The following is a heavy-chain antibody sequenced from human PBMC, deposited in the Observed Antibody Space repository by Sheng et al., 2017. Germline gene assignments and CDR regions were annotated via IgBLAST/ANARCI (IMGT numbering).Heavy chain of an antibody. CDR3: AKEVGASGAFDI. J-gene: IGHJ3*02. CDR2: ISWNSGSI. V-gene: IGHV3-9*03. D-gene: IGHD1-26*01. Sequence: EVQLVESGGGLVQPGRSLRLSCAASGFTFDDYAMHWVRQAPGKGLEWVSGISWNSGSIGYADSVKGRFTISRDNAKNSLYLQMNSLRAEDMALYYCAKEVGASGAFDIWGQGTMVTVSS. CDR1: GFTFDDYA.